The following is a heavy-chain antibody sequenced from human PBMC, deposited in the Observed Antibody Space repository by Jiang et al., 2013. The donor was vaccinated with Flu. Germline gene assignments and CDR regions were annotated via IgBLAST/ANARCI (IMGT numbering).Heavy chain of an antibody. CDR2: IIPILGIA. Sequence: GAEVKKPGSSVKVSCKASGGTFSSYAISWVRQAPGQGLEWMGRIIPILGIANYAQKFQGRVTITADKSTSTAYMELSSLRSEDTAVYYCARWVYSYGYDYYGMDVWGQGTTVTVSS. D-gene: IGHD5-18*01. V-gene: IGHV1-69*04. CDR1: GGTFSSYA. J-gene: IGHJ6*02. CDR3: ARWVYSYGYDYYGMDV.